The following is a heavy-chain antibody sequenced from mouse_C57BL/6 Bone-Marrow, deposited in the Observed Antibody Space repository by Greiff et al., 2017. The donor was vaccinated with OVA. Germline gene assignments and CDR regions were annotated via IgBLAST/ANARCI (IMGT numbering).Heavy chain of an antibody. J-gene: IGHJ4*01. Sequence: EVQLVESGGDLVKPGGSLKLSCAASGFTFSSYGMSWVRQTPDKRLEWVATISSGGSYTYSPDSVKGRFTISSDNAKNTLYLQMSSLESEDTAMYYCARQWFYAMDYWGQGTSVTVSS. D-gene: IGHD1-1*02. V-gene: IGHV5-6*01. CDR2: ISSGGSYT. CDR3: ARQWFYAMDY. CDR1: GFTFSSYG.